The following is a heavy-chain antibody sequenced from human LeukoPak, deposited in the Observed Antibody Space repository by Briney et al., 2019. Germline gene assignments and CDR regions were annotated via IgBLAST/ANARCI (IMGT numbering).Heavy chain of an antibody. J-gene: IGHJ3*01. CDR1: GFTFNNYN. CDR3: ARDFLHLGG. Sequence: GGSLRLSCAASGFTFNNYNMNWVRQAPGKALEWVSSITSSGTYIFYADSVKGRFTISRDNAKNTLYLQMNSLRAEDTAVYYCARDFLHLGGWGQGTVVTVSS. V-gene: IGHV3-21*01. CDR2: ITSSGTYI. D-gene: IGHD3-16*01.